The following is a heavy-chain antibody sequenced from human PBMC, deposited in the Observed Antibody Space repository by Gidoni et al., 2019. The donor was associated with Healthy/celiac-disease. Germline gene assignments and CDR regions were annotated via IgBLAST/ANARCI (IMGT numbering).Heavy chain of an antibody. CDR1: GFTFSSHA. Sequence: VQLLESGGGLVQPGGSLRLSCAASGFTFSSHAMSWVRQAPGKGLGWVSAISGSGGSTYYADSVKGRFTISRDNSKNTLYLQMNSLRAEDTAVYYCAKNLRFLEWLWYYFDYWGQGTLVTVSS. J-gene: IGHJ4*02. CDR2: ISGSGGST. D-gene: IGHD3-3*01. CDR3: AKNLRFLEWLWYYFDY. V-gene: IGHV3-23*01.